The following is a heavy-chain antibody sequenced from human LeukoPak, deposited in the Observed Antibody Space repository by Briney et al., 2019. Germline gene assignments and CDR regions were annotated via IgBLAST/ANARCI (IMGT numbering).Heavy chain of an antibody. CDR1: GGTFSSYA. Sequence: SVKVSCKASGGTFSSYAISWVRQAPGQGLEWMGGIIPIFGTANYARKFQGRVTITADESTSTAYMELSSLRSEDTAVYYCARERCSGGSCYSPFDYWGQGTLVTVSS. J-gene: IGHJ4*02. CDR2: IIPIFGTA. D-gene: IGHD2-15*01. V-gene: IGHV1-69*13. CDR3: ARERCSGGSCYSPFDY.